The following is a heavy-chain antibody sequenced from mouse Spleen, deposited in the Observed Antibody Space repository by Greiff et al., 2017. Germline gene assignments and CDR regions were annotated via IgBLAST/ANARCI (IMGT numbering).Heavy chain of an antibody. CDR3: TRKLSSNSDY. V-gene: IGHV1-15*01. D-gene: IGHD6-1*01. J-gene: IGHJ2*01. CDR1: GYTFTDYE. Sequence: VQLQQSGAELVRPGASVTLSCKASGYTFTDYEMHWVKQTPVHGLEWIGAIDPETGGTAYNQKFKGKAILTADKSSSTAYMELRSLTSEDSAVYSCTRKLSSNSDYWGQGTTLPVSS. CDR2: IDPETGGT.